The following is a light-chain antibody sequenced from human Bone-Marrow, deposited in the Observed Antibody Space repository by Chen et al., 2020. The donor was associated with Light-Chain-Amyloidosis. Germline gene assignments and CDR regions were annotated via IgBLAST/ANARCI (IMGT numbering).Light chain of an antibody. CDR3: CSYATGGTFV. J-gene: IGLJ2*01. V-gene: IGLV2-23*02. CDR2: EVS. Sequence: QYARTQPASGSGSPGQSISISCTGTSSDVGNYKFVSWYQQYSGKAPKLMIYEVSKRPSGISDRFSGSKSGNTASLTISGLQTEDEADYYCCSYATGGTFVFGGGTKLTVL. CDR1: SSDVGNYKF.